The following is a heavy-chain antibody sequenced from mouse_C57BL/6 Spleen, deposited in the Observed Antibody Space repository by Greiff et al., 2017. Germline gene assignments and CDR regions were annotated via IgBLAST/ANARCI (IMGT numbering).Heavy chain of an antibody. J-gene: IGHJ3*01. Sequence: EVQLVESGGGLVQPGGSMKLSCAASGFTFSDAWMDWVRQSPEKGLEWVAEIRNKANNHATYYAESVKGRFTISRDDSKSSVYLQMNSLRAEDTGIYYCTREGYDYDGFAYWGQGTLVTVSA. V-gene: IGHV6-6*01. CDR2: IRNKANNHAT. CDR3: TREGYDYDGFAY. D-gene: IGHD2-4*01. CDR1: GFTFSDAW.